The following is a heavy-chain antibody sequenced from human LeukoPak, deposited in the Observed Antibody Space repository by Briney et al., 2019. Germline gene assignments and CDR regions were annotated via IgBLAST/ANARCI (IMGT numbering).Heavy chain of an antibody. CDR1: GGTFSSYA. D-gene: IGHD5-12*01. V-gene: IGHV1-69*04. J-gene: IGHJ6*02. Sequence: ASVKVSCKASGGTFSSYAISWVRQAPGQGLEWMGRIIPILGIANYAQKFQGRVTITADKSTSTAYMELSSLRSEDTAVYYCAREGRVTDTVATISSQDYGMDVWGQGTTVTVSS. CDR3: AREGRVTDTVATISSQDYGMDV. CDR2: IIPILGIA.